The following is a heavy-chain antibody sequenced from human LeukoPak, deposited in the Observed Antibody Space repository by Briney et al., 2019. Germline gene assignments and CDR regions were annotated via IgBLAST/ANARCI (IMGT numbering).Heavy chain of an antibody. CDR3: ARGWLWRKFDS. CDR2: VYHSGST. D-gene: IGHD5-12*01. CDR1: GGSISSRAYY. J-gene: IGHJ4*02. Sequence: PSETLSLTCTVSGGSISSRAYYWSWIRQPAGKGLEWIGRVYHSGSTNYSPSFKNRVTISVDTSKNQFSLRLNSLTAADTAVYYCARGWLWRKFDSWGQGTLVTVSS. V-gene: IGHV4-61*02.